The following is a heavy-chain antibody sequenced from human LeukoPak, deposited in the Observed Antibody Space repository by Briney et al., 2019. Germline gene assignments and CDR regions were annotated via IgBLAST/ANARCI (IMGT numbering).Heavy chain of an antibody. Sequence: PSETLSLTCTVSGASIISGNYFWGWVRQPPGKRLEWIGSWHHSGITYYNPSLKSRVTIVADTSKNQFSLKLASVAAADSAVYFCARQYEFWGQGTLVTVSS. CDR3: ARQYEF. CDR2: WHHSGIT. CDR1: GASIISGNYF. D-gene: IGHD3-10*01. J-gene: IGHJ4*02. V-gene: IGHV4-39*01.